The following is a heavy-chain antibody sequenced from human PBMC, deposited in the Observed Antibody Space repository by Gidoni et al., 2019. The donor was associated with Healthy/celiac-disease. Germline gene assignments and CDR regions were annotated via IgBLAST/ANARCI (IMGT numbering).Heavy chain of an antibody. J-gene: IGHJ4*02. CDR2: MSSSSRTI. CDR3: ARDRGWLGAPSPVVLDY. D-gene: IGHD6-19*01. CDR1: GFTFSSYS. Sequence: EVQLVESGGGLVQPGGSLRLSCAASGFTFSSYSMNWVRQAPGKGLEWVSYMSSSSRTIYYADSVKGRFTISRDNAKNSLYLQMNSLRAEDTAVYYCARDRGWLGAPSPVVLDYWGQGTLVTVSS. V-gene: IGHV3-48*01.